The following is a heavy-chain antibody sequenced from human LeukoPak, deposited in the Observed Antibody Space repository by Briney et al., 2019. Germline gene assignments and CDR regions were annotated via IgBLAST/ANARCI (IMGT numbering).Heavy chain of an antibody. CDR3: ARGRYYDNSVYYYFDY. CDR1: GFTFSSYA. J-gene: IGHJ4*02. D-gene: IGHD3-22*01. Sequence: GGSLRLSCAASGFTFSSYAMNWVRQAPGMGLAWVSAISGSGGSTYYADSVKGRFTISRDTSKNTLYLQMNSLRAEDTAVYYCARGRYYDNSVYYYFDYWGQGTLVTVSS. V-gene: IGHV3-23*01. CDR2: ISGSGGST.